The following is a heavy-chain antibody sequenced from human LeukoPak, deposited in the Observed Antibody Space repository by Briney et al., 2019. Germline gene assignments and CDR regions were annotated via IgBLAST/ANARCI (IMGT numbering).Heavy chain of an antibody. Sequence: SETLSLTCAVSGGSISDSYYWGWIRQPPGQGLEWIGSIYSGGTTFYNPSLRSRVTISVDTSKNQFSLKLTSVTAADAAAYYCARHSRNCSGGYCYLYYWGQGTLVTVSS. CDR3: ARHSRNCSGGYCYLYY. J-gene: IGHJ4*02. D-gene: IGHD2-15*01. CDR2: IYSGGTT. CDR1: GGSISDSYY. V-gene: IGHV4-39*01.